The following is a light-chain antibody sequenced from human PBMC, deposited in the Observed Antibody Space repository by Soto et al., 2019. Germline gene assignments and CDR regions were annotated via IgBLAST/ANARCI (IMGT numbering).Light chain of an antibody. CDR1: NLGDKY. V-gene: IGLV3-1*01. J-gene: IGLJ2*01. CDR2: HDS. CDR3: QAWDSSTAVV. Sequence: SYELTQPPSVSVSPGQTASITCSGANLGDKYACWYQQKPGQSPVLVIYHDSKRPSGIPERFSGSNSGNTATLTISGTHAMDEADYYCQAWDSSTAVVFGGGTKLTVL.